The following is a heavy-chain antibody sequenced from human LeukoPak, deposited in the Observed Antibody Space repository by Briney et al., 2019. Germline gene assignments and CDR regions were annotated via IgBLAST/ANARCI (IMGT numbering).Heavy chain of an antibody. CDR1: GFTFSSYS. D-gene: IGHD3-10*01. V-gene: IGHV3-21*01. CDR2: ISSSSSYI. CDR3: ARAPRGPDDAFDI. J-gene: IGHJ3*02. Sequence: KSGGSLRLSCAASGFTFSSYSMNWVRQAPGKGLEWVSSISSSSSYIYYADSVKGRFTISRDNAKNSLYLQMNSLRAEDTAVYYCARAPRGPDDAFDIWGQGTMVTVSS.